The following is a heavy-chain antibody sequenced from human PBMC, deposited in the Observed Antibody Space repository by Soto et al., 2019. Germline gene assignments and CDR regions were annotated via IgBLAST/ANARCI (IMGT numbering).Heavy chain of an antibody. J-gene: IGHJ6*03. V-gene: IGHV1-3*01. CDR3: ARDSKVVVPEHYYYYMDV. D-gene: IGHD2-2*01. Sequence: ASVKVSCKASGYTFTSYAMHWVRQAPGQRLEWMGWINAGNGNTKYSQKFQGRVTITRDTSASTAYMELSSLRSEDTAVYYCARDSKVVVPEHYYYYMDVWGKGTTVTVSS. CDR1: GYTFTSYA. CDR2: INAGNGNT.